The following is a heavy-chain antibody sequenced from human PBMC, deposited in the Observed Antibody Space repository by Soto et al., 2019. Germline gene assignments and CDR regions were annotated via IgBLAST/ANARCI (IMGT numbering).Heavy chain of an antibody. CDR1: GFSFDDYA. D-gene: IGHD2-21*01. CDR3: AKDRLASSRGRFDV. J-gene: IGHJ4*02. CDR2: IGWRSFTL. Sequence: EVKLVESGGGWVQPGRSLRLSCAASGFSFDDYAMHWVRQLPGKGLEWVAGIGWRSFTLGYANSVKGRFTISRDNAQKFLYLQMGDLRGEDSGLYFCAKDRLASSRGRFDVWGQGTLGTVSS. V-gene: IGHV3-9*01.